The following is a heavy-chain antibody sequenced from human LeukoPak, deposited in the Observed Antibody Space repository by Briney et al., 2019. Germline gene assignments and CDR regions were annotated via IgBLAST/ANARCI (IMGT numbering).Heavy chain of an antibody. Sequence: ASVKVSCKASGYAFTSYGISWVRQAPGQGLEWMGWISAYNGNTIYAQKPQGRVTMTTDTSTSTAYTELRSLRSDDTAVYYCARDFTVAGVPGGYWGQGTLVTVSS. CDR2: ISAYNGNT. CDR1: GYAFTSYG. D-gene: IGHD6-19*01. CDR3: ARDFTVAGVPGGY. V-gene: IGHV1-18*01. J-gene: IGHJ4*02.